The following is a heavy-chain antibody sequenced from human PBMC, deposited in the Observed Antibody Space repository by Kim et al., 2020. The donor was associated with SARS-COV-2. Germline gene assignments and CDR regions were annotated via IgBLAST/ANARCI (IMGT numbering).Heavy chain of an antibody. CDR1: GGSISSGGYY. V-gene: IGHV4-31*03. D-gene: IGHD2-15*01. CDR3: ARGAVVVVAATSWFDP. Sequence: SETLSLTCTVSGGSISSGGYYWSWIRQHPGKGLEWIGYIYYSGSTYYNPSLKSRVTISVDTSKNQFSLKLSSVTAADTAVYYCARGAVVVVAATSWFDPWGQGTLVTVSS. J-gene: IGHJ5*02. CDR2: IYYSGST.